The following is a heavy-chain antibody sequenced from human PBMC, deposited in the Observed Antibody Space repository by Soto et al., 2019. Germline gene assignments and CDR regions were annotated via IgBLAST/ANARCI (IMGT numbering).Heavy chain of an antibody. CDR3: AREGWASGTTLGAFDI. J-gene: IGHJ3*02. D-gene: IGHD2-2*01. Sequence: PGGSLRLSCAASGFTFSSYGMHWVRQAPGKGLEWVAVIWYDGSNKYYADSVKGRFTISRDNSKNTLYLQMNSLRAEDTAVYYCAREGWASGTTLGAFDIWGQGTMVTVSS. V-gene: IGHV3-33*01. CDR2: IWYDGSNK. CDR1: GFTFSSYG.